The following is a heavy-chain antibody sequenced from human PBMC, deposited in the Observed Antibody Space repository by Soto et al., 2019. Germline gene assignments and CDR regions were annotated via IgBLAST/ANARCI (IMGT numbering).Heavy chain of an antibody. CDR3: ARDYYYDSSGYYYRNWYFDL. D-gene: IGHD3-22*01. CDR2: ISAYNGNT. CDR1: GYTFTSYG. J-gene: IGHJ2*01. V-gene: IGHV1-18*04. Sequence: QVQLVQSGAEVKKPGASVKVSCKASGYTFTSYGISWVRQAPGQGLEWMGWISAYNGNTNYAQKLQGRVTMTTDTSTSTPYMELRSLRSEDTAVYYCARDYYYDSSGYYYRNWYFDLWGRGTLVTVSS.